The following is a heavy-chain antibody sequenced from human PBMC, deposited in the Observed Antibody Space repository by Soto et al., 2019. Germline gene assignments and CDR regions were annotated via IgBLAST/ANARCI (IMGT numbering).Heavy chain of an antibody. CDR3: ARTRAAEQPFDY. CDR2: IIPIFGTA. D-gene: IGHD1-1*01. J-gene: IGHJ4*02. Sequence: ASVKVSCKASGGTFSSYAISWVRQAPGQGLEWMGGIIPIFGTANYAQKFQGRVTITADESTSTAYMELSSLRSEDTAVYYCARTRAAEQPFDYWGQGTLVTVSP. V-gene: IGHV1-69*13. CDR1: GGTFSSYA.